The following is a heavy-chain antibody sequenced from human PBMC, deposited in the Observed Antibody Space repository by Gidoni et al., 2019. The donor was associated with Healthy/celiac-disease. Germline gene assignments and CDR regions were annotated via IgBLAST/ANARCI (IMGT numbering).Heavy chain of an antibody. J-gene: IGHJ4*02. CDR3: ARVLTGTAGIDY. D-gene: IGHD1-7*01. Sequence: QVQLQESGPGLVKPSETLSLTCAVSGYSISSGYYWGWIRQPPGKGLEWIGSIYHSGSTYYNPSLKSRVTISVDTSKNQFSLKLSSVTAADTAVYYCARVLTGTAGIDYWGQGTLVTVSS. CDR1: GYSISSGYY. V-gene: IGHV4-38-2*01. CDR2: IYHSGST.